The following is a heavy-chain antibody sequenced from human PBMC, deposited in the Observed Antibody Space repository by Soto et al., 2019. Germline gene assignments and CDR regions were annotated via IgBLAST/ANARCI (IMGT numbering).Heavy chain of an antibody. CDR3: ARVGMVGTVLGSWFDP. CDR1: GSAISIYH. CDR2: IYTSGSP. J-gene: IGHJ5*02. Sequence: PSESLSPTYSISGSAISIYHWIGIRQPAWKGLEWIGRIYTSGSPNYNPSLRSRVTMSVDTSKNQFSLKLSSVTAADTAVYYCARVGMVGTVLGSWFDPWGQGTLVTVS. V-gene: IGHV4-4*07. D-gene: IGHD6-19*01.